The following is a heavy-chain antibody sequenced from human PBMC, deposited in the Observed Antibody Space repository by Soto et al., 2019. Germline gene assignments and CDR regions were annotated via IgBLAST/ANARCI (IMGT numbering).Heavy chain of an antibody. Sequence: GGSLRLSCAASGFTFSDRYMDWARQAPGKGLEWVGRTKDKGNSYTTEYAASVRGRFTISRDDSRNSVYLQMNSLKTDDTAVYYCTIEGAYPGPDLVYWGQGTLVTVSS. CDR2: TKDKGNSYTT. J-gene: IGHJ4*02. CDR3: TIEGAYPGPDLVY. CDR1: GFTFSDRY. V-gene: IGHV3-72*01. D-gene: IGHD3-16*01.